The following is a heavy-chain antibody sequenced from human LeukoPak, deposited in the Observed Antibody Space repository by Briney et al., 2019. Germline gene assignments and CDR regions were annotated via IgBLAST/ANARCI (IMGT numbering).Heavy chain of an antibody. V-gene: IGHV4-31*03. D-gene: IGHD4-23*01. CDR1: GGSISSGGYY. Sequence: SETLSLTCTVSGGSISSGGYYWSWIRQHPGKGLEWIGYVYYSGSTYYNPSLKSRVTISVDTSKNQFSLKLSSVTAADTAVYYCARDYDYGGFPLAFDIWGQGTMVTVSS. CDR3: ARDYDYGGFPLAFDI. CDR2: VYYSGST. J-gene: IGHJ3*02.